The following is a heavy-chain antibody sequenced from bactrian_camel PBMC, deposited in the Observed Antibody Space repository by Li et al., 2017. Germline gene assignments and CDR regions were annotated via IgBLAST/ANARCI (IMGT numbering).Heavy chain of an antibody. Sequence: HVQLVESGGDSVQSGGSLRLSCAASGYAVSSYSMGWFRRAPGMECEGVAAISMTYGRTYYADSVKGRFTISRDNAKNTLYLQMNSLKPEDTAIYYCAARQPCRVWLGYEDPGEYNIWGQGTQVTVS. V-gene: IGHV3-3*01. CDR1: GYAVSSYS. CDR3: AARQPCRVWLGYEDPGEYNI. CDR2: ISMTYGRT. J-gene: IGHJ4*01. D-gene: IGHD5*01.